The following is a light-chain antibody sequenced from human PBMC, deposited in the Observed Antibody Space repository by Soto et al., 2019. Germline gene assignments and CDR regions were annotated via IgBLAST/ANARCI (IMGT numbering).Light chain of an antibody. CDR3: QQSYTTPIT. CDR2: GAS. CDR1: QNITNNY. Sequence: EIVSTQSPGTLSLSPGERATLPCRASQNITNNYVAWYQHKPGQAPRLLIYGASSRATGIPVRFSGSGSGTDFTLTISRLEPEDFATYFCQQSYTTPITFGQGTRL. V-gene: IGKV3-20*01. J-gene: IGKJ5*01.